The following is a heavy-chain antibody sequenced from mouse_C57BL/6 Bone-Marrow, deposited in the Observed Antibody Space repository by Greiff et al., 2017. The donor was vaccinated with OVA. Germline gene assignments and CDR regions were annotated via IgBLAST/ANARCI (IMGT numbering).Heavy chain of an antibody. J-gene: IGHJ1*03. CDR1: GYTFTSYW. CDR2: IHPNSGST. D-gene: IGHD1-1*01. V-gene: IGHV1-64*01. Sequence: QVQLQQSGAELVKPGASVKLSCKASGYTFTSYWMHWVKQRPGQGLEWIGMIHPNSGSTNYNEKFKSKATLTVDKSSSTAYMQLSSLTSEDSAVYYCARIYDGSSSLWYFDVWGTGTTVTVSS. CDR3: ARIYDGSSSLWYFDV.